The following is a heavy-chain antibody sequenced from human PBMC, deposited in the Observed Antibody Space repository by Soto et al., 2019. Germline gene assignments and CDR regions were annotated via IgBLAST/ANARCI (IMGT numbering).Heavy chain of an antibody. D-gene: IGHD3-22*01. CDR2: IKQDGSEK. Sequence: GSLRLSCAASGFTFSSYWMSWVRQAPGKGLEWVANIKQDGSEKYYVDSVKGRFTISRDNAKNSLYLQMNSLRAEDTAVYYCARVDYDSSGYYSGFDYWGQGTLVTVSS. CDR3: ARVDYDSSGYYSGFDY. J-gene: IGHJ4*02. V-gene: IGHV3-7*03. CDR1: GFTFSSYW.